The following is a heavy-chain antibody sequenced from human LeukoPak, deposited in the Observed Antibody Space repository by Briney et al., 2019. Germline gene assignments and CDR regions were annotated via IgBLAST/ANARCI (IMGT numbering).Heavy chain of an antibody. CDR1: GGSISNYY. J-gene: IGHJ4*02. Sequence: PSETLSLTCTVSGGSISNYYWSWIRQPPGKGLEWIGYIYYSGSTNYNPSLKSRVTISVDTSKNQFSLKLSSVTAADTAVYYCARSGRGLYYYDSSGSSYSDYWGQGTLVTVSS. CDR3: ARSGRGLYYYDSSGSSYSDY. D-gene: IGHD3-22*01. CDR2: IYYSGST. V-gene: IGHV4-59*01.